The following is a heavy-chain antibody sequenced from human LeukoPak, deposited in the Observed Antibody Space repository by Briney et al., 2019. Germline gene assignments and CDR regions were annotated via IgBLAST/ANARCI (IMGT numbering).Heavy chain of an antibody. CDR3: ATGTTGTPR. V-gene: IGHV3-15*01. D-gene: IGHD1-1*01. CDR2: IKGKADGETT. Sequence: SGGSLRLSCAASGFTFDNAWMSWVRQAPGKGLEWVGRIKGKADGETTDYAAPVKGRFTISRDDSKNTLYLQINSLNTEDTAVYYCATGTTGTPRWGQGALVTVSS. J-gene: IGHJ4*02. CDR1: GFTFDNAW.